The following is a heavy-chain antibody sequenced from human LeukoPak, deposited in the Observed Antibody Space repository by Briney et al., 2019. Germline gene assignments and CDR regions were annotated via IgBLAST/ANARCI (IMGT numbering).Heavy chain of an antibody. CDR2: INYSGST. J-gene: IGHJ3*02. CDR3: ARGLYCGGDCYPDGFDI. D-gene: IGHD2-21*02. V-gene: IGHV4-59*01. Sequence: SETLSLTCTVSGVSITTYFWSWIRQAPGKGLEWIGVINYSGSTNSNPALKSRLTMSIDTSRNHFSLKLSSVTAADTAVYYCARGLYCGGDCYPDGFDIWGQGTMVTVSS. CDR1: GVSITTYF.